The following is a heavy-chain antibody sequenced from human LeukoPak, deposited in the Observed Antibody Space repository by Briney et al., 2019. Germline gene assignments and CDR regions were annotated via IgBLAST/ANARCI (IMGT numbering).Heavy chain of an antibody. V-gene: IGHV7-4-1*02. CDR1: GYTFTSYA. Sequence: ASVKVSCKGAGYTFTSYAMNWVRQPPGQGLERMGLINTNTGNPTYSQGFTGRCVFSLDTSVSTAYLQISSLNAEDTAVYYCARDKVLDYWGQGTLVTVSS. CDR2: INTNTGNP. D-gene: IGHD4/OR15-4a*01. J-gene: IGHJ4*02. CDR3: ARDKVLDY.